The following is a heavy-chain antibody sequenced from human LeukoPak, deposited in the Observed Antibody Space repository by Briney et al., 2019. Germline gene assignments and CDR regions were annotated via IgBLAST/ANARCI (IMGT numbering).Heavy chain of an antibody. J-gene: IGHJ4*02. V-gene: IGHV3-23*01. D-gene: IGHD3-16*02. CDR3: AKDSSYDYVWGSYRYTNQFDY. CDR1: EFTFSSYA. Sequence: GGSLRLSCAASEFTFSSYAMNWVRQAPGKGLEWVSAMSGSGGSTYYADSGKGRFTISRDNSKNTLYPQMNSLRAEDTAVYYCAKDSSYDYVWGSYRYTNQFDYWGQGTLVTVSS. CDR2: MSGSGGST.